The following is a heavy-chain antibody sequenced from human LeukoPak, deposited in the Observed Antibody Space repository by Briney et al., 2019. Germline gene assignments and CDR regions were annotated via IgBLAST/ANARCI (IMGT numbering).Heavy chain of an antibody. CDR2: ISGSGGST. J-gene: IGHJ4*02. CDR3: AKQPISGSSTWYFDC. CDR1: GFTFSSYA. D-gene: IGHD6-13*01. Sequence: GGSLRLSCAATGFTFSSYAMSWVRQAPGKGLEWVSAISGSGGSTFYADSVKGRFTISRDNSKNTLYLQMNSLRAEDTAVYYCAKQPISGSSTWYFDCWGQGTLVTVSS. V-gene: IGHV3-23*01.